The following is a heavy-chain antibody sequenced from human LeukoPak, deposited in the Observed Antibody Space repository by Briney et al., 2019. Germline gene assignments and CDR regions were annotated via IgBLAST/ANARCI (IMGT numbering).Heavy chain of an antibody. V-gene: IGHV1-8*02. CDR3: ARGRVGATLLY. J-gene: IGHJ4*02. D-gene: IGHD1-26*01. CDR1: GGTFSSYA. CDR2: MNPNSGNT. Sequence: AASVKVSCKASGGTFSSYAINWVRQATGQGLEWMGWMNPNSGNTGYAQKFQGRVTMTRNTSISTAYMELSSLRSEDTAVYYCARGRVGATLLYWGQGTLVTVSS.